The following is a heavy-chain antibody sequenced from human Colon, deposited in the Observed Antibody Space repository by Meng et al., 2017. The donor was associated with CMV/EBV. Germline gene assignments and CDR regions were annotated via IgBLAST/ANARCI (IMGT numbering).Heavy chain of an antibody. CDR1: GLNIGSKW. Sequence: GESLKISCAVSGLNIGSKWMSWVRQAPGKGLEWLAHINFGASNIYYADSIKGRFTISRDDAKSSLYLDMSSLRADDTAVYYCARELPATWEPFDYWGRGTLVTVSS. J-gene: IGHJ4*02. V-gene: IGHV3-48*04. CDR2: INFGASNI. D-gene: IGHD1-26*01. CDR3: ARELPATWEPFDY.